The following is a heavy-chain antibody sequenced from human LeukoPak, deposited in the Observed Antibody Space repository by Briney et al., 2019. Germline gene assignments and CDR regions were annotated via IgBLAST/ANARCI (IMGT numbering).Heavy chain of an antibody. CDR3: AIRLGGYWFDP. D-gene: IGHD6-13*01. J-gene: IGHJ5*02. V-gene: IGHV4-59*01. CDR2: ISYSGSS. Sequence: PSETLSLACTVSGGSISSYYWSWIRQPPGKGLEWVGYISYSGSSKYNPSLTSRVTISVDTSKNQFSLELSSVTAADTAVYYCAIRLGGYWFDPWGQGTLVTVSS. CDR1: GGSISSYY.